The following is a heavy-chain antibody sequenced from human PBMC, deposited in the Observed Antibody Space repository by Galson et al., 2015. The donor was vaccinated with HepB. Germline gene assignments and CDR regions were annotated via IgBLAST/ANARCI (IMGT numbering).Heavy chain of an antibody. Sequence: SVKVSCKASGGTFSSYAISWVRQAPGQGLEWMGGIIPIFGTANYAQKFQGRVTITADESTSTAYMELSSLRSEDTAVYYCARDQSGFWSGYYKYYYYYGMDVRGQGTTVTVSS. CDR3: ARDQSGFWSGYYKYYYYYGMDV. CDR2: IIPIFGTA. V-gene: IGHV1-69*13. D-gene: IGHD3-3*01. J-gene: IGHJ6*02. CDR1: GGTFSSYA.